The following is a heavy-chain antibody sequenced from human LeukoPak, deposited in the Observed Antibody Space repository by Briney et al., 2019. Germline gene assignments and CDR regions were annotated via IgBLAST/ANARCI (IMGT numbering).Heavy chain of an antibody. CDR1: GGSFSGYY. V-gene: IGHV4-34*01. CDR2: INHGGGT. CDR3: ARDLPGSGVNFDY. D-gene: IGHD3-10*01. J-gene: IGHJ4*02. Sequence: PSETLSLTCAVNGGSFSGYYWNWIRQPPGKGLEWIGEINHGGGTKYNPSLKGRATISLDKSKNHFSLKVNSMTAADAAVYYCARDLPGSGVNFDYWGQGTLVTVSS.